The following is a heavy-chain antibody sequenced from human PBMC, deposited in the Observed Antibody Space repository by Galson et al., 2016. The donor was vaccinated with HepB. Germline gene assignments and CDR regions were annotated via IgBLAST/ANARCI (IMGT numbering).Heavy chain of an antibody. Sequence: ETLSLTCTVSDGSISSSSYYWGWIRQPPGQGLEWIGTIYYSGTTYYNPSLRSRVTISVDTSKNQFSLKLSSVTAADTAVYFCARRSARARFDYWGQGTLVTVSS. V-gene: IGHV4-39*01. CDR2: IYYSGTT. J-gene: IGHJ4*02. D-gene: IGHD3-10*01. CDR1: DGSISSSSYY. CDR3: ARRSARARFDY.